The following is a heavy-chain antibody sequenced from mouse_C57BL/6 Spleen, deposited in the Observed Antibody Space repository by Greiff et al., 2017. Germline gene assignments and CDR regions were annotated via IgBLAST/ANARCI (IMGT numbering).Heavy chain of an antibody. V-gene: IGHV1-58*01. CDR3: ARASAYYSNEVYFDD. Sequence: EVQLQQSGAVLVRPGSSVKMSCKTSGYTFTSYGINWVKQRPGQGLEWIGYIYIGNGYTEYNEKFKGKATLTLDTSSSTAYMQLSSLTSEDSAIYVCARASAYYSNEVYFDDWGQGTTLTVSS. D-gene: IGHD2-5*01. CDR1: GYTFTSYG. CDR2: IYIGNGYT. J-gene: IGHJ2*01.